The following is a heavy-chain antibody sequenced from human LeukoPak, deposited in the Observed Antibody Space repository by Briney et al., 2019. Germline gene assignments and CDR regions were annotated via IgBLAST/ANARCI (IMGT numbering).Heavy chain of an antibody. V-gene: IGHV1-2*02. D-gene: IGHD1-1*01. Sequence: ASVKVSCKVSGYTFTGYYMHWVRQAAGQGLEWMGWINPNSGGTNYAQKFQGRVTMTRDTSISTAYMELSRLRSDDTAVYYCASRTTGLMEWDAFDIWGQGTMVTVSS. CDR2: INPNSGGT. CDR1: GYTFTGYY. CDR3: ASRTTGLMEWDAFDI. J-gene: IGHJ3*02.